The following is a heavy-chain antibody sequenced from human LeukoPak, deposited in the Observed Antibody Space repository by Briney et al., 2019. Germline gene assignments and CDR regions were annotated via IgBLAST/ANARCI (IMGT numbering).Heavy chain of an antibody. CDR3: AIASYDGIGYFFYPPDY. D-gene: IGHD3-22*01. V-gene: IGHV3-30-3*01. CDR1: GFTFSSYA. Sequence: PGGSLRLSCAASGFTFSSYAMHWPRQAPGKGLEWVAVISYDGSNKYYADSVEGRFTISRDNSKNTLYLQMNTLRAVDTAVCYRAIASYDGIGYFFYPPDYWGQGTLVTVSS. CDR2: ISYDGSNK. J-gene: IGHJ4*02.